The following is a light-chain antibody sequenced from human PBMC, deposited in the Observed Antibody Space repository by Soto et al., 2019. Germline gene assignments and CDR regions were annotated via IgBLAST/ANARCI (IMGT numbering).Light chain of an antibody. Sequence: IQLTQAASTRSASVGDGFTITCRASQSISNRLAWYQHTPGKAPKLLIFKASASQSGVPSRFSGSGSGTEFTLTISSLQPDDFATYYCQQYSSYWTFGQGTKVDIK. J-gene: IGKJ1*01. CDR3: QQYSSYWT. V-gene: IGKV1-5*03. CDR1: QSISNR. CDR2: KAS.